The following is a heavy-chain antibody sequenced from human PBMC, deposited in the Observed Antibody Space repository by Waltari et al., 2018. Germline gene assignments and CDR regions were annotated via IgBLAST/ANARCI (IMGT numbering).Heavy chain of an antibody. CDR3: ARGGDFWSGYPLDY. CDR2: INHSGST. D-gene: IGHD3-3*01. V-gene: IGHV4-34*01. CDR1: GGSFSGYY. J-gene: IGHJ4*02. Sequence: QVQLQQWGAGLLKPSETLSLTCAVDGGSFSGYYWSWIRQPPGKGLEWIGEINHSGSTNYNPSLKSRVTISVDTSKNQFSLKLSSVTAADTAVYYCARGGDFWSGYPLDYWGQGTLVTVSS.